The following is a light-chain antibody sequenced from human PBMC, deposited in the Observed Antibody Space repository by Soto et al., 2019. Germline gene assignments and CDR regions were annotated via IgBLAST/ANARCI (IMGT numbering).Light chain of an antibody. J-gene: IGKJ4*01. CDR3: QQRSNWPPT. Sequence: EIVLTQSPATLSLSPGEGATLSCRASQSVSNDLVWYHQKPGQAPRLLIYYASKRATGIPARFSGSGSGTDFTLTITSLEPEDFAVYYCQQRSNWPPTFGGGTRVEIK. CDR2: YAS. CDR1: QSVSND. V-gene: IGKV3-11*01.